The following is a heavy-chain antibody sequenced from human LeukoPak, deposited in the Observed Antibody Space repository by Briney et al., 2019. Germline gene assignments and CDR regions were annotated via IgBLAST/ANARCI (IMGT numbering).Heavy chain of an antibody. V-gene: IGHV4-59*01. D-gene: IGHD3-10*01. CDR1: GGSISSYY. Sequence: PSETLSLTCTVSGGSISSYYRSWIRQPPGKGLEWIGYIYYSGSTNYNPSLKSRVTISVDTSKNQFSLKLSSVTAADTAVYYCAREINYYGSGSYVYWGQGTLVTVSS. CDR3: AREINYYGSGSYVY. J-gene: IGHJ4*02. CDR2: IYYSGST.